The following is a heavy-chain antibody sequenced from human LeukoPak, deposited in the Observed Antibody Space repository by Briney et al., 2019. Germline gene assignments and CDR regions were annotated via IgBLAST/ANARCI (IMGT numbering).Heavy chain of an antibody. V-gene: IGHV4-39*01. CDR1: GGSISSSSYY. J-gene: IGHJ4*02. CDR2: IFYSGST. D-gene: IGHD6-19*01. CDR3: ATTPALAVAGTLDPKE. Sequence: SETLSLTCTVSGGSISSSSYYWGWIRQSPGKGLEWIGSIFYSGSTYYNPSLKSRVTISIDTSENQFSLKLSSVTAADTAVYYFATTPALAVAGTLDPKEWGQGTLVTVSS.